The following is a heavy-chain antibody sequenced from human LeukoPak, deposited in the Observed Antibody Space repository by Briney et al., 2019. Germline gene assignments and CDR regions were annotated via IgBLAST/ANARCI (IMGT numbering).Heavy chain of an antibody. CDR1: GGTFSIYA. J-gene: IGHJ5*02. V-gene: IGHV1-69*13. CDR2: IIPIFGTA. CDR3: ARERVTYYYDSSGYAP. D-gene: IGHD3-22*01. Sequence: ASVTVSCTASGGTFSIYAISWVRQAPGQGLEWMGGIIPIFGTANYAQKFQGRVTITADESTSTAYMELSSLRSEDTAVYYCARERVTYYYDSSGYAPWGQGTLVTVSS.